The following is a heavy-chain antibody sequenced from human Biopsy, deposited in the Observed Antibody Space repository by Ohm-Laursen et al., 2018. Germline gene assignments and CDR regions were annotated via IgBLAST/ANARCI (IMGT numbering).Heavy chain of an antibody. Sequence: SETLSLTCPVSGDTISTYYWNWIRQTPGKGLEWIGYIHYTGHIRINPSLNSRATISVDTSKAQFSLKLSSLTAADTAIYYCARNRVDVVKVTTIGWNFDLWGRGTLVTVS. CDR2: IHYTGHI. CDR3: ARNRVDVVKVTTIGWNFDL. V-gene: IGHV4-59*08. J-gene: IGHJ2*01. D-gene: IGHD5-12*01. CDR1: GDTISTYY.